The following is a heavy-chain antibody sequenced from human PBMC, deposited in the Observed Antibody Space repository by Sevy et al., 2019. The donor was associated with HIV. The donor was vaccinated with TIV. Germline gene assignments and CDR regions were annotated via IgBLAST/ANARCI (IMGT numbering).Heavy chain of an antibody. CDR3: ARAQQVTMLVVIGGLYFDF. V-gene: IGHV3-7*01. D-gene: IGHD3-22*01. CDR2: IKQDMSEK. J-gene: IGHJ4*02. Sequence: GGSLRLSCAASGFTFSNYAISWVRQAPGKGLEWVANIKQDMSEKYYADSVKGRFTISRDNARNSLYLQMESLRAEDTAVYYCARAQQVTMLVVIGGLYFDFWGQGTLVTVSS. CDR1: GFTFSNYA.